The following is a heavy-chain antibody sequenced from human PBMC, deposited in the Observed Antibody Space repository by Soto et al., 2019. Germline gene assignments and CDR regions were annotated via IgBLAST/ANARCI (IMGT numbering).Heavy chain of an antibody. D-gene: IGHD6-6*01. J-gene: IGHJ4*02. Sequence: ASVKVSCKASGYTFTGYYMHWVRQAPGQGLEWMGWINPNSGGTNYAQKFQGWVTMTRDTSISTAYMELSRLRSDDTAVYYCARDVKPGQLAELFDYRGQGTPVTVSS. V-gene: IGHV1-2*04. CDR3: ARDVKPGQLAELFDY. CDR2: INPNSGGT. CDR1: GYTFTGYY.